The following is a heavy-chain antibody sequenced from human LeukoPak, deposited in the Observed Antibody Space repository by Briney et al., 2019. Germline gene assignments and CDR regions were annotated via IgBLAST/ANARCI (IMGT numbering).Heavy chain of an antibody. J-gene: IGHJ4*02. CDR3: ARDTITLVRGVIGY. Sequence: GASVKVSCKASGYTFTGYYMHWVRQAPGQGLEWMGWINPNSGGTNYAQNFQGRVTMTRDTSISTAYMELSRLTSDDTAVYYCARDTITLVRGVIGYWGQGTLVTVSS. V-gene: IGHV1-2*02. CDR2: INPNSGGT. D-gene: IGHD3-10*01. CDR1: GYTFTGYY.